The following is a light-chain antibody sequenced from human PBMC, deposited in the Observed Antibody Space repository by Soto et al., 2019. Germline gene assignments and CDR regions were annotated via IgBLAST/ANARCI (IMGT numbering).Light chain of an antibody. V-gene: IGKV1-5*01. Sequence: DIQMTQSPSTLSASVGDRVTITCRASQTISRRLAWYQHKPGKAPKILIWDDSRLQRGVPSRFSGSGSGTEFTLTISSLQPDDFATYYCQQYNSYPLTFGGGTKVDI. CDR2: DDS. J-gene: IGKJ4*01. CDR1: QTISRR. CDR3: QQYNSYPLT.